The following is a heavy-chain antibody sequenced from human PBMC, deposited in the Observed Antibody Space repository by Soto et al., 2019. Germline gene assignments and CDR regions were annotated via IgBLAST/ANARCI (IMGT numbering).Heavy chain of an antibody. V-gene: IGHV3-53*02. J-gene: IGHJ6*02. Sequence: DVQLVETGGELIQPGGSLRLSCAASGFTVSSKYMSWVRQAPGKGLEWVSVIWSAGLIYYADSVRGRFTISSDISKNILYLEMTSLRADDTAVYYFAREAPMDVWGRGTTVTVSS. CDR1: GFTVSSKY. CDR3: AREAPMDV. CDR2: IWSAGLI.